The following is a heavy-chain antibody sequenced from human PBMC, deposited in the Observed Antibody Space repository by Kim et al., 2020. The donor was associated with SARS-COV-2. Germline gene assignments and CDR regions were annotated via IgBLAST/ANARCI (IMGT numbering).Heavy chain of an antibody. J-gene: IGHJ4*02. CDR3: ARGITMVRGVPDY. V-gene: IGHV1-18*01. D-gene: IGHD3-10*01. Sequence: YAQKLQGRVTMTTDTSTSTAYMELRSLRSDDTAVYDCARGITMVRGVPDYWGQGTLVTVSS.